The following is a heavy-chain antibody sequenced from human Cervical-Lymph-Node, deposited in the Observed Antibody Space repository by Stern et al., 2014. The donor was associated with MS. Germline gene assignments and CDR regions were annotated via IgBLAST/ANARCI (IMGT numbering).Heavy chain of an antibody. CDR3: VRYCGGGSCPDV. J-gene: IGHJ6*02. V-gene: IGHV4-59*11. Sequence: QLQLQESGPGLVKPSETLSLTCTVSGGSISSHYWTWMRQPPGKGLEWIGYIHYSGSTRFNPSLKSRVTMSVDTSNTHISLRLSSVTAADTAVYYCVRYCGGGSCPDVWGQGTTVTVSS. CDR1: GGSISSHY. D-gene: IGHD2-15*01. CDR2: IHYSGST.